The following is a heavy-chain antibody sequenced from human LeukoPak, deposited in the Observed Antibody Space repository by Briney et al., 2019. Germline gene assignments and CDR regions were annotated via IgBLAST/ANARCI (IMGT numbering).Heavy chain of an antibody. J-gene: IGHJ5*02. CDR2: IYHSGST. V-gene: IGHV4-38-2*01. CDR3: ARQPNPRRITIFGVASNWFDP. CDR1: GYSISSGYY. Sequence: SETLSLTCAVSGYSISSGYYWGWIRQPPGKGLEWIGSIYHSGSTYYNPSLKSRVTISVDTSKNQFSLKLSSVTAADTAVYYCARQPNPRRITIFGVASNWFDPWGQGTLVTVSS. D-gene: IGHD3-3*01.